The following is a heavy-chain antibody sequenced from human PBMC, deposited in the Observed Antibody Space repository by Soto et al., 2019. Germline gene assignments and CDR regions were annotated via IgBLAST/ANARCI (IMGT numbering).Heavy chain of an antibody. J-gene: IGHJ4*02. D-gene: IGHD1-1*01. CDR1: GLSITNNY. V-gene: IGHV4-59*13. CDR2: IYYTGNT. CDR3: ARANWYSEY. Sequence: QVHLQESGPGLVKPSETLSLTCTVSGLSITNNYWSWIRQPPGKGLEWIGYIYYTGNTNYDPSLKSGVTMSVDTSKNQFSLNLASLTAADTAIYYCARANWYSEYWGQGTLVIVSS.